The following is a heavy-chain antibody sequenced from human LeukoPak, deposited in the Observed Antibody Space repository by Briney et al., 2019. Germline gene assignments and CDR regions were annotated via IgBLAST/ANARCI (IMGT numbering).Heavy chain of an antibody. V-gene: IGHV3-30-3*01. Sequence: PGGSLRLSCAASGFTFSSYAMHWVRQAPGKGLEWVAVISYDGSNKYYADSVKGRFTISRDNSKNTLYLQMNSLRAEDTAVYYCARDDFWSGSPYYYYYGMDVWGQGTTVTVSS. CDR1: GFTFSSYA. CDR2: ISYDGSNK. J-gene: IGHJ6*02. CDR3: ARDDFWSGSPYYYYYGMDV. D-gene: IGHD3-3*01.